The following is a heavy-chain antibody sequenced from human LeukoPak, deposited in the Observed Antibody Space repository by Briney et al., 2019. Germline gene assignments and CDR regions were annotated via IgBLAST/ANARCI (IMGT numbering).Heavy chain of an antibody. V-gene: IGHV3-7*01. CDR2: IKQDGSEK. D-gene: IGHD3-10*01. J-gene: IGHJ6*03. CDR3: ARDGSYGSGSYYRHYYYYYYMDV. CDR1: GFTFSSYW. Sequence: GGSLRLSCAASGFTFSSYWMSWVRQAPGKGLEWVANIKQDGSEKYYVGSVKGRFTISRDNAKNSLYLQMNSLRTEDTAVYYCARDGSYGSGSYYRHYYYYYYMDVWGKGTTVTVSS.